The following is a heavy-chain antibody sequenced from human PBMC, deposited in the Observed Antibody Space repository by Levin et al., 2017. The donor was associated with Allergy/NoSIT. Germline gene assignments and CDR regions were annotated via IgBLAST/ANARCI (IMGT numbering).Heavy chain of an antibody. CDR2: ISYDGSNK. J-gene: IGHJ4*02. CDR1: GFTFSSYG. V-gene: IGHV3-30*18. D-gene: IGHD6-19*01. CDR3: AKWPTYSSGWYYFDY. Sequence: GGSLRLSCAASGFTFSSYGMHWVRQAPGKGLEWVAVISYDGSNKYYADSVKGRFTISRDNSKNTLYLQMNSLRAEDTAVYYCAKWPTYSSGWYYFDYWGQGTLVTVSS.